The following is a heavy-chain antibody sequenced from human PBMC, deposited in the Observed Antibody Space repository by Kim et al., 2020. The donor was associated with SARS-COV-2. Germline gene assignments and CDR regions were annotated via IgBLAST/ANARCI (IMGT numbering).Heavy chain of an antibody. V-gene: IGHV3-73*01. CDR2: IRSKVNGYAT. Sequence: GGSLRLSWGASGFTFSDSAMHWVRRASGKGLEWVGRIRSKVNGYATAYTASVRGRFTISRDDSRNTAYLQMNSLKTEDTAVYYCTRVPGTPLAFWDAFDIWGQGTMVAVSS. CDR1: GFTFSDSA. D-gene: IGHD1-1*01. CDR3: TRVPGTPLAFWDAFDI. J-gene: IGHJ3*02.